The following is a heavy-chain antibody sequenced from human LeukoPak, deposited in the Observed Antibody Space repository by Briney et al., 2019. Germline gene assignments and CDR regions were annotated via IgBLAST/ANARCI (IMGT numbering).Heavy chain of an antibody. D-gene: IGHD3-10*01. CDR2: IYYSGST. CDR3: ARSDGYGLVGI. J-gene: IGHJ3*02. CDR1: GGSISSSSYY. V-gene: IGHV4-39*07. Sequence: SETLSLTCTVSGGSISSSSYYWGWIRQPPGKGLEWIGSIYYSGSTYYNPSLKSRVTISVDTSKNQFSLKLSSVTAADTAVYYCARSDGYGLVGIWGQGTMVTVSS.